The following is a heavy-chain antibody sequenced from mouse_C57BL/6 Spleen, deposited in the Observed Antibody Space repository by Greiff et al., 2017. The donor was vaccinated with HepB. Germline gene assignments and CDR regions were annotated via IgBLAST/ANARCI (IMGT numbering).Heavy chain of an antibody. V-gene: IGHV1-59*01. J-gene: IGHJ3*01. D-gene: IGHD2-4*01. CDR3: ARGDYDDVWFAD. CDR1: GYTFTSYW. Sequence: QVQLQQPGAELVRPGTSVKLSCKASGYTFTSYWMHWVKQRPGQGLEWIGVIDPSDSYTNYNQKFKGKATLTVDTSSSTAYMQLSSLTSEDSAVYYCARGDYDDVWFADWGQGTLVTVAA. CDR2: IDPSDSYT.